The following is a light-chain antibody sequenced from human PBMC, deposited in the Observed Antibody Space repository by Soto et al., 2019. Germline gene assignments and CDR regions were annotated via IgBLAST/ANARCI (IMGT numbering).Light chain of an antibody. Sequence: EVVSTQSPAALSLSPGERATLSCRASHGVSTYLALYQQKPGQAPRLLIYDAITRATGTPSRFSGSGSGTDFTLTISSLEPEDFAVYYCQQRSNWTPWTFGQGAKVDIK. V-gene: IGKV3-11*01. J-gene: IGKJ1*01. CDR3: QQRSNWTPWT. CDR2: DAI. CDR1: HGVSTY.